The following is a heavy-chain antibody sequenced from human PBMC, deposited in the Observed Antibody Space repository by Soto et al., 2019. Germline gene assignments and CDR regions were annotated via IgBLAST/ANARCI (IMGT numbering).Heavy chain of an antibody. CDR3: ARGRYGDY. CDR2: ISAHNGNT. V-gene: IGHV1-18*01. J-gene: IGHJ4*02. D-gene: IGHD1-1*01. Sequence: QVNLVQSGAEVKKPGASVKVSCKGSGYTFISYGITWVRQAPGQGLEWMGWISAHNGNTDYAQKLQGRVTVTRDTSTSTAYMELRSLRSDDTAVYYCARGRYGDYWGQGALVTVSS. CDR1: GYTFISYG.